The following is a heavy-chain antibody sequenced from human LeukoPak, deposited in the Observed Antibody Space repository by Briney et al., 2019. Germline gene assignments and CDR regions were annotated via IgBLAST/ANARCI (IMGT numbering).Heavy chain of an antibody. J-gene: IGHJ4*02. D-gene: IGHD5-12*01. CDR3: ASDPLVDIVATGYFDY. CDR1: GFTFSNYA. CDR2: ILGSAGST. V-gene: IGHV3-23*01. Sequence: QPGGSLRLSCAASGFTFSNYAMTWVRQAPGKGLEWVSSILGSAGSTYYADSVKGRFTISRDNSKNTLYLQMNSLRAEDTAVYYCASDPLVDIVATGYFDYWGQGTLVTVSS.